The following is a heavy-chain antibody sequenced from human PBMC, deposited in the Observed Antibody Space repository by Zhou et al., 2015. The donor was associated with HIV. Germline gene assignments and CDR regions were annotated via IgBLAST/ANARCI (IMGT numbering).Heavy chain of an antibody. CDR1: GFTFSSYG. CDR2: IWYDGSYE. J-gene: IGHJ4*02. Sequence: QVQLVESGGGVVQPGRSLRLSCAASGFTFSSYGMHWVRQAPGKGLEWVAVIWYDGSYENYADAVKGRFTISRDTSKSTLYLQMNSLRADDTSVYYCARTYCSGGNCYSGSDYWGQGTLVTVSS. D-gene: IGHD2-15*01. V-gene: IGHV3-33*01. CDR3: ARTYCSGGNCYSGSDY.